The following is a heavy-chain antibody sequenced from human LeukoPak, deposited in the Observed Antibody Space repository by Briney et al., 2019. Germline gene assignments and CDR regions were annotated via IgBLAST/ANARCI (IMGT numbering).Heavy chain of an antibody. D-gene: IGHD2-21*02. Sequence: GGSLRLSCAASGFTFSSYSMNWVRQAPGKGLEWVSSISSSSSYIYYADSVKGRFTISRDNAKNSLYLQMNSLRAEDTAVYYCAREGEYCGGDCPVPYYFDYWGQGTLVTVSS. V-gene: IGHV3-21*01. J-gene: IGHJ4*02. CDR3: AREGEYCGGDCPVPYYFDY. CDR1: GFTFSSYS. CDR2: ISSSSSYI.